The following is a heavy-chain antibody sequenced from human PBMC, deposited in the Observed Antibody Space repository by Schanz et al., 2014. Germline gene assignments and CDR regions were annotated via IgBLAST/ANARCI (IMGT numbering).Heavy chain of an antibody. D-gene: IGHD2-2*01. J-gene: IGHJ4*02. V-gene: IGHV3-7*01. Sequence: EVQLVESGGGLVQPGGSLRLSCAASEFTFNTYCMSWVRQAPGKGLEWVASINQDGYDKHYVDSVEGRFTISRDNAKKSLYLQMNSLRAEDTAVYYCAKEKGDCSSTSCSYYFDYWGQGTLVTVSS. CDR2: INQDGYDK. CDR1: EFTFNTYC. CDR3: AKEKGDCSSTSCSYYFDY.